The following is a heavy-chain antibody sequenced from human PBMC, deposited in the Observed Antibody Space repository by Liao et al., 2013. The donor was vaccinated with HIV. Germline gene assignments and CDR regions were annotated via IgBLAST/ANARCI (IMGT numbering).Heavy chain of an antibody. CDR2: IEHSGST. V-gene: IGHV4-34*01. Sequence: QVQLQQWGAGLLKPSETLSLTCAVYGGTFSGYAWSWIRQPPGKGLEWIGEIEHSGSTNYNPSLKSRVSMSVDTSKNQVSLKLDSVTAADTAIYYCARGRTVATTPLAYWGQGTLVTVSS. J-gene: IGHJ4*02. CDR3: ARGRTVATTPLAY. CDR1: GGTFSGYA. D-gene: IGHD5-12*01.